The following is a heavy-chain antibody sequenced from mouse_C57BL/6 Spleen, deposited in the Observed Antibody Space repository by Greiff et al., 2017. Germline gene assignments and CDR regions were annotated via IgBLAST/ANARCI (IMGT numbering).Heavy chain of an antibody. CDR2: ISSGGSYT. V-gene: IGHV5-6*02. CDR3: ARRGGNPYFDY. Sequence: EVKLVESGGDLVKPGGSLKLSCAASGFTFSSYGMSWVRQTPDKRLEWVATISSGGSYTYYPDSVKGRFTISRDNAKNTLYLQMSSLKSEDTAMYYCARRGGNPYFDYWGQGTTLTVSS. J-gene: IGHJ2*01. CDR1: GFTFSSYG. D-gene: IGHD1-1*02.